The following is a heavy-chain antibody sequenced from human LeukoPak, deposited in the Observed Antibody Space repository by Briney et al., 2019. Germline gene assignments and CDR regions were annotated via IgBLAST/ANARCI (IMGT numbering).Heavy chain of an antibody. V-gene: IGHV4-39*07. Sequence: SETLSLTCTVSGGSISSSSYYWGWIRQPPGKGLEWIGSIYYSGSTYYNPSLKSRVTISVDTSKNQFSLKLSSVTAADTAVYYCARRYYYYMDVWGKGTTVTVSS. CDR1: GGSISSSSYY. CDR2: IYYSGST. CDR3: ARRYYYYMDV. J-gene: IGHJ6*03.